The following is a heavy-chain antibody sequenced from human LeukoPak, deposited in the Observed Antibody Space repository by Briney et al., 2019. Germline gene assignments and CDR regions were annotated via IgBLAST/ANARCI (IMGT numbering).Heavy chain of an antibody. CDR2: ISGSGGST. CDR3: AKGPGYDILPNWFDP. Sequence: GGSLRLSCAASGFTFSSYGMHWVRQAPGKGLEWVSAISGSGGSTYYADSVKGRFTISRDNSKNTLYLQMNSLRAEDTAVYYCAKGPGYDILPNWFDPWGQGTLVTVSS. V-gene: IGHV3-23*01. CDR1: GFTFSSYG. J-gene: IGHJ5*02. D-gene: IGHD3-9*01.